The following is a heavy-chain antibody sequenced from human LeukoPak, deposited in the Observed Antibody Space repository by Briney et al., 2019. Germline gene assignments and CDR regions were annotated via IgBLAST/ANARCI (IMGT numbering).Heavy chain of an antibody. D-gene: IGHD3-3*01. CDR2: ISYDGSNK. CDR1: GFTFSSYA. CDR3: ARYTSGYHSYFDY. J-gene: IGHJ4*02. V-gene: IGHV3-30*04. Sequence: PGGSLRLSCAASGFTFSSYAMHWVRQAPGKGLEGVADISYDGSNKYYANSVKGRFTISRDNSKNTLYLQMNRLRAEDTAVYYCARYTSGYHSYFDYWGQGTLVTVSS.